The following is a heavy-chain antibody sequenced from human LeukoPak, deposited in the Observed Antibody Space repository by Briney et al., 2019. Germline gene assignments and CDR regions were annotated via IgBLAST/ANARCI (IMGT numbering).Heavy chain of an antibody. J-gene: IGHJ6*03. CDR1: GYTFTGYY. D-gene: IGHD1-26*01. CDR3: ARPHNRGGSYSYYYYMDV. Sequence: ASVKVSCKASGYTFTGYYMHWVRQAPGQGLEWMGWINPNSGGTNYAQKFQGRVTMTRDTSISTAYMELSRLRSDDTAVYYCARPHNRGGSYSYYYYMDVWGKGTTVTVSS. V-gene: IGHV1-2*02. CDR2: INPNSGGT.